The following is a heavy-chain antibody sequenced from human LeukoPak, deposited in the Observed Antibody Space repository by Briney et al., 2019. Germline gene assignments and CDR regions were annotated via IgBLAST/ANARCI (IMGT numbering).Heavy chain of an antibody. CDR3: ASRYDYSNLYYYYYYMDV. J-gene: IGHJ6*03. V-gene: IGHV1-69*13. CDR1: GYTFISYG. D-gene: IGHD4-11*01. Sequence: ASVEVSCKTSGYTFISYGISWVRQAPGQGLEWMGGIIPIFGTANYAQKFQGRVTITADESTSTAYMELSSLRSEDTAVYYCASRYDYSNLYYYYYYMDVWGKGTTVTVSS. CDR2: IIPIFGTA.